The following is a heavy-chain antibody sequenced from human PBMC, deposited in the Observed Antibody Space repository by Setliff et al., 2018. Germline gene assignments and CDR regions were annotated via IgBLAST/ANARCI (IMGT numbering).Heavy chain of an antibody. Sequence: PSETLSLTCRVSGGSVSTFYWTWFRQPPGKGLEWFGYIFTSWSTQYNPSLKSRATISRDTSSNQFSLKLFSVTAADTAVYYCAHSTTFDLHHDYWGQGALVTVSS. CDR3: AHSTTFDLHHDY. D-gene: IGHD3-9*01. CDR2: IFTSWST. V-gene: IGHV4-4*09. CDR1: GGSVSTFY. J-gene: IGHJ4*02.